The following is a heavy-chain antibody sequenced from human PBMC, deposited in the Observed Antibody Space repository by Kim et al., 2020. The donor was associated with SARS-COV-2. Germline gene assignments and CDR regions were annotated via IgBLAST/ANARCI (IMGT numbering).Heavy chain of an antibody. CDR1: GFTFSSYT. CDR3: ALSDGGDY. CDR2: ISSSSYI. Sequence: GGSLRLSCAASGFTFSSYTMNWVRQAPGRGLEWVSSISSSSYIYYADSVKGRFTISRDNAKNSLYLQMNSLRAEDTAVYYCALSDGGDYWGQGTLVTVSS. D-gene: IGHD3-10*01. J-gene: IGHJ4*02. V-gene: IGHV3-21*01.